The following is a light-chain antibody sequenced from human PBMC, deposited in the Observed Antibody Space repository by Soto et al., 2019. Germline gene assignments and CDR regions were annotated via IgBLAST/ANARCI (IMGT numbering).Light chain of an antibody. CDR2: EVS. Sequence: QSVLTQPPSASGSPGQSVTISCTGTSSDVGGYNFVSWYQHHPGKAPKVMIHEVSKRPSGVPDRFSGSKSGNTASLTVSGLQAEDEADYYCSSYGGSNNVIFGGGTKVTVL. J-gene: IGLJ2*01. V-gene: IGLV2-8*01. CDR1: SSDVGGYNF. CDR3: SSYGGSNNVI.